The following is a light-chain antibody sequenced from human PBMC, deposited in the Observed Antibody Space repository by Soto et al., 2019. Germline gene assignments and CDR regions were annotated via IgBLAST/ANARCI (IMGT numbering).Light chain of an antibody. CDR3: QQRSNWLT. CDR2: DAS. Sequence: EIVLTQSPATLSLSPGERATLSCRASQNVISYLSWYQQKPGQAPRLLIYDASTRATGIPARFSGSGSGTDFTLTISSLEPEDSAVYYCQQRSNWLTFGGGTKVEIK. CDR1: QNVISY. V-gene: IGKV3-11*01. J-gene: IGKJ4*01.